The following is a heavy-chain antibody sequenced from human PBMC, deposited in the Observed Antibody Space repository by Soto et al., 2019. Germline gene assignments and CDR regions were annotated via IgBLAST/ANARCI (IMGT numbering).Heavy chain of an antibody. D-gene: IGHD3-3*01. V-gene: IGHV1-3*01. Sequence: ASVKVSCKASGYTFTSYAMHWVRQAPGQRLEWMGWINAGNGNTKYSQKFQGRVTMTRDTSASTAYMELRSLRSDDTAVYYCARDLPYYDFWSGWSGMDVWGQGTTVTVSS. CDR3: ARDLPYYDFWSGWSGMDV. CDR2: INAGNGNT. CDR1: GYTFTSYA. J-gene: IGHJ6*02.